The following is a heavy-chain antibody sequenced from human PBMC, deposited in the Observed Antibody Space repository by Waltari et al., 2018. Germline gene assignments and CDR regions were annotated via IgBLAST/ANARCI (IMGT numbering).Heavy chain of an antibody. CDR2: IYYSGST. V-gene: IGHV4-59*11. Sequence: QVQLQESGPGLVKPSETLSLTCTVSGGSISSHYWSWIRQPPGKGLEWIGYIYYSGSTNYNPSLKSRGTISVDTSKNQFSLKLSSVTAADTAVYYCARDGSDTAMVSWGQGTLVTVSS. J-gene: IGHJ4*02. CDR1: GGSISSHY. CDR3: ARDGSDTAMVS. D-gene: IGHD5-18*01.